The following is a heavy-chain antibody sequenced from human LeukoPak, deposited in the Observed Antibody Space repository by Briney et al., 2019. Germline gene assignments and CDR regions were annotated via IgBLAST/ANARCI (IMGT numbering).Heavy chain of an antibody. CDR2: INHSGST. CDR1: GGSFSGYY. J-gene: IGHJ4*02. V-gene: IGHV4-34*01. CDR3: ARGFWFGELGY. Sequence: KPSETLSLTCAVYGGSFSGYYWSWIRQPPGKGLEWIGEINHSGSTNYNPSLKSRVTISVDTSKNQFSLKLSSVTAADTAVYYCARGFWFGELGYWGQGTLVTVSS. D-gene: IGHD3-10*01.